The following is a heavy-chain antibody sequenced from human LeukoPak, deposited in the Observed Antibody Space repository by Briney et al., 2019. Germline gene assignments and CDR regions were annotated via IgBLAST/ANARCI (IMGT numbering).Heavy chain of an antibody. CDR3: ATNGWYCLDH. J-gene: IGHJ1*01. D-gene: IGHD6-19*01. Sequence: PSETLSLTCAVYGGSFSGYYWSWIRQPPGKGLEWIGEINHSGSTNYNPSLKSRVTISVDTSKNQFSLKLSSVTAADTAVYYCATNGWYCLDHWGQGALVTVSS. CDR1: GGSFSGYY. CDR2: INHSGST. V-gene: IGHV4-34*01.